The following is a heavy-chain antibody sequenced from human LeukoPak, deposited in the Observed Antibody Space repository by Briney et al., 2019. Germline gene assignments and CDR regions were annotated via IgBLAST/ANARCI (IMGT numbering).Heavy chain of an antibody. Sequence: KPSETLSLTCTVSGGSISSYYWSWIRQPPGKGLEWIGYIYYSGSTNYNPSLKSRVTISVDTSKNQFSLKLSSVTAADTAVYYCARDSPDAFDIWGQGTMVTVSS. V-gene: IGHV4-59*12. CDR1: GGSISSYY. J-gene: IGHJ3*02. CDR3: ARDSPDAFDI. CDR2: IYYSGST.